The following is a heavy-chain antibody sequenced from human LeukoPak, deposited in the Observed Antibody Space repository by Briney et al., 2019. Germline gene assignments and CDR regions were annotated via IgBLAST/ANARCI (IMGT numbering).Heavy chain of an antibody. CDR2: IYYSGST. V-gene: IGHV4-59*12. CDR1: GGSISSYY. Sequence: SETLSLTCTVSGGSISSYYWSWIRQPPGKGLEWIGYIYYSGSTNYNPSLKSRVTISVDTSKNQFSLKLSSVTAADTAVYYCARRRGSGSYWAYYYDSSGYPFDYWGQGTLVTVSS. D-gene: IGHD3-22*01. CDR3: ARRRGSGSYWAYYYDSSGYPFDY. J-gene: IGHJ4*02.